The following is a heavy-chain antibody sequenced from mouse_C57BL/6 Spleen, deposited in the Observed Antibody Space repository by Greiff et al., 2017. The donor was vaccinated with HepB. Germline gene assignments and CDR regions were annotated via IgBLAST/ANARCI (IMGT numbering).Heavy chain of an antibody. V-gene: IGHV1-81*01. Sequence: QVQLQQSGAELARPGASVKLSCKASGYTFTSYGISWVKQRTGQGLEWIGEIYPRSGNTYYNEKFKGKATLTADKSSSTAYMELRSLTSEGSAGYFCARGGNNPDYWGQGTPLTVSP. J-gene: IGHJ2*01. D-gene: IGHD6-1*01. CDR2: IYPRSGNT. CDR1: GYTFTSYG. CDR3: ARGGNNPDY.